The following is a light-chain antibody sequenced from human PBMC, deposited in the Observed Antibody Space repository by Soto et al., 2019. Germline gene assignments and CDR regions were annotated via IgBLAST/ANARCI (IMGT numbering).Light chain of an antibody. Sequence: DIQMAQSPSSLSASVGDRVTIPFRASQAIGNYLNWYQQKPGKAPKILISTASSLQSGVPSRFSGSGSGTDFALTINSLQPEDFATYYCQQSYTTPWTFGQGTKVDIK. CDR3: QQSYTTPWT. J-gene: IGKJ1*01. CDR2: TAS. V-gene: IGKV1-39*01. CDR1: QAIGNY.